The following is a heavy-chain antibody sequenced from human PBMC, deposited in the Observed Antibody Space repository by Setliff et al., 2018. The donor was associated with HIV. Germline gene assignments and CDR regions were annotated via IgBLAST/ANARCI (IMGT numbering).Heavy chain of an antibody. CDR2: ISGSSTTI. Sequence: GGSLRLSCAASGFTFSSYGMTWVRQAPGKGLEWVSYISGSSTTIYYADSVKGRFTISRDNAKNSLFLQMNTPRAEDTAVYYCARDQWVGATADDYYMDVWGKGTTVTVSS. J-gene: IGHJ6*03. CDR3: ARDQWVGATADDYYMDV. V-gene: IGHV3-48*04. D-gene: IGHD1-26*01. CDR1: GFTFSSYG.